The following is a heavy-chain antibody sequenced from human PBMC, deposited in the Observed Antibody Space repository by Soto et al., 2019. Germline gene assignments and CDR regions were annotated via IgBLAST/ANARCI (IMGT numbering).Heavy chain of an antibody. CDR2: ISSSSSYT. CDR1: GFTFSDYY. J-gene: IGHJ5*02. CDR3: ARGPRYYDFWSGYPDRGFDP. Sequence: GGSLRLSCAASGFTFSDYYMSWICQAPGKRLEWVSYISSSSSYTNYADSVKGRFTISRDNAKNSLYLQMNSLRAEDTAVYYCARGPRYYDFWSGYPDRGFDPWGQGTLVTVSS. V-gene: IGHV3-11*06. D-gene: IGHD3-3*01.